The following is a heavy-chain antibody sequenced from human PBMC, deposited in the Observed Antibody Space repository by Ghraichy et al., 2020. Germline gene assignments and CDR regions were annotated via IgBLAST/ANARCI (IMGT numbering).Heavy chain of an antibody. V-gene: IGHV1-18*04. CDR3: ARAGWLQVSDTAFDI. CDR2: ISAFDGNT. D-gene: IGHD5-12*01. CDR1: GYTFTNYG. J-gene: IGHJ3*02. Sequence: ASVKVSCKASGYTFTNYGINWVRQAPGQGLEWMGWISAFDGNTNYAQKIQGRVTMTTDKATTTAYMELTSLRSDDTAVYYCARAGWLQVSDTAFDIWGQGTMVTVSS.